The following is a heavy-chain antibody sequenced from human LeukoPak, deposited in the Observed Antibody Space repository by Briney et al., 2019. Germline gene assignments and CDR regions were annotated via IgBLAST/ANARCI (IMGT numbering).Heavy chain of an antibody. Sequence: SETLSLTCTVSGGSISSYYWSWIRQPPGKGLEWIGYIYYSGSTNYNPSLKSRVTISVDTSKNQFSLKLSSVTAADTAVYYCARDGGGPVAGFDPWGQGTLVTVSS. CDR2: IYYSGST. J-gene: IGHJ5*02. CDR1: GGSISSYY. D-gene: IGHD3-16*01. CDR3: ARDGGGPVAGFDP. V-gene: IGHV4-59*01.